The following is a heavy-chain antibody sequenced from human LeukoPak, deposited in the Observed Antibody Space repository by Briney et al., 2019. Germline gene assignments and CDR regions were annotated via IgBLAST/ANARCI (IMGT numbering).Heavy chain of an antibody. CDR3: AKTGSYYEVDY. Sequence: QAGGSLRLPCVAAGFTFSNYGMHWVRQAPGKGLEWVAFIRHDGSDKYHADSVKGRFTISRDNSENTLYLQMNSLRGEDTALYYCAKTGSYYEVDYWGQGTLVTVSS. D-gene: IGHD1-26*01. V-gene: IGHV3-30*02. CDR1: GFTFSNYG. J-gene: IGHJ4*02. CDR2: IRHDGSDK.